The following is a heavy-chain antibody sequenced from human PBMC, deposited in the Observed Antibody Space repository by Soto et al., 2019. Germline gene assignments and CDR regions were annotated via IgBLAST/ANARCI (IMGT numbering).Heavy chain of an antibody. Sequence: QVQLVQSGAEVKKPGASVKVSCKASGYTFTSYAMHWARQAPGQRLEWMGWINAGNGNTKYSQKFQGRVTITRDTSASTAYMELSSLRSEDTAVYYCARDYYDSSGYYYFPDYWGQGTLVTVSS. D-gene: IGHD3-22*01. CDR1: GYTFTSYA. CDR2: INAGNGNT. CDR3: ARDYYDSSGYYYFPDY. V-gene: IGHV1-3*01. J-gene: IGHJ4*02.